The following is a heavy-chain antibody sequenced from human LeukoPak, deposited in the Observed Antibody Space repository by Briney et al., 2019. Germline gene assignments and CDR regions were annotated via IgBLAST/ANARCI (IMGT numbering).Heavy chain of an antibody. CDR2: IYYSGST. CDR1: GGSISSGGYY. J-gene: IGHJ3*02. V-gene: IGHV4-31*03. Sequence: SETLSITCTVSGGSISSGGYYWSWIRQHPGKGLEWIGYIYYSGSTYYNPSLKSRVTISVDTSKNQFSLKLSSVTAADTAVYYCARKASPFRAFDIWGQGTMVTVSS. CDR3: ARKASPFRAFDI.